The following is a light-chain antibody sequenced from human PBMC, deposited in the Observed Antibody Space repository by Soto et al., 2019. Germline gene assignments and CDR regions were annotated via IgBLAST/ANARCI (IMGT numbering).Light chain of an antibody. CDR1: QSVSSN. Sequence: IVMTQSPATLSVSPWERATLSCRASQSVSSNLAWYQQKPGQAARLLIYGASSRATGIPDRLSGSGSGTDFTLTISRLEPEDFAVYYCQQYATSPITFGQGTRLEIK. V-gene: IGKV3-20*01. CDR3: QQYATSPIT. J-gene: IGKJ5*01. CDR2: GAS.